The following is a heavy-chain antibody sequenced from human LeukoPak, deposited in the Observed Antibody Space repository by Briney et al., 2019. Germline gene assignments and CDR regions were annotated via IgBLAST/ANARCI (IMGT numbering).Heavy chain of an antibody. CDR2: IHHSGGT. D-gene: IGHD3-9*01. J-gene: IGHJ5*01. V-gene: IGHV4-30-2*06. CDR3: ARGLRYFDWTHYFDS. Sequence: PSETLYLTCTVSGGSISGDSYSWSWIRQSPGRGLEWIGNIHHSGGTYYRPSLRGRLTISVDNSKTQFSLKLTSVTAADTAVYYCARGLRYFDWTHYFDSWGQGTLVTVSS. CDR1: GGSISGDSYS.